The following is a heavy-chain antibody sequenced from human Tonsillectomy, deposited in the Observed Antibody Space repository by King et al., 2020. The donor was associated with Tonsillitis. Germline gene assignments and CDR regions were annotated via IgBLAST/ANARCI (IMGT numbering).Heavy chain of an antibody. J-gene: IGHJ6*03. CDR3: ASTTPPYYYYYMDV. Sequence: QLQESGPGLVKPSQTLSLTCTVSGGSNSSAGYYWSWIRQHPGKGLEWIGYISYSGNTFYNPSLKSRLTISLDTSKNQFSLKVTSVNAADTAVYYCASTTPPYYYYYMDVWGKGTTVTVSS. D-gene: IGHD1-1*01. CDR1: GGSNSSAGYY. CDR2: ISYSGNT. V-gene: IGHV4-31*03.